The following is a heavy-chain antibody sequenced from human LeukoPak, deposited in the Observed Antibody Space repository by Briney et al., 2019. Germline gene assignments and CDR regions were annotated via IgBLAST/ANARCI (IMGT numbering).Heavy chain of an antibody. CDR1: GYTLTEIS. J-gene: IGHJ4*02. CDR2: FDPENAQT. D-gene: IGHD5-24*01. V-gene: IGHV1-24*01. CDR3: AIVENGYHVLDY. Sequence: GASVKVSCKVSGYTLTEISMHWVRQAPGKGLEWMAGFDPENAQTVYAQRFQGRVTMTEDSATDTAYMELFGLRSDDTGVYYCAIVENGYHVLDYWGQGTLVTVSS.